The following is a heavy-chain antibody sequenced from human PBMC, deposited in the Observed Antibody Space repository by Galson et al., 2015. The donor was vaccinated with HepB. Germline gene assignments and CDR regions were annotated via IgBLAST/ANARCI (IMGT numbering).Heavy chain of an antibody. D-gene: IGHD3-22*01. J-gene: IGHJ4*02. CDR3: ARQYDTSGYYAY. CDR1: GYNIINNC. Sequence: QSGAEVKKPGASVKVSCKASGYNIINNCMHWLRQAPGQGLEWVGGIIPLFGSPNYAQKLQGRVTITADESTSTTYMELSSLRSEDTALYYCARQYDTSGYYAYWGQGTLVTVSS. V-gene: IGHV1-69*13. CDR2: IIPLFGSP.